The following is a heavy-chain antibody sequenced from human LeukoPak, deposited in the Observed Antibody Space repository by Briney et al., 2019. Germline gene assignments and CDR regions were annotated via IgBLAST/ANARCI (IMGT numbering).Heavy chain of an antibody. CDR1: GGSISSYY. CDR2: IYYSGST. CDR3: ARAPYYGDYLDY. Sequence: SETLSLTCTVSGGSISSYYWSWIRQPPGKGLEWIGYIYYSGSTYYNPSFKSRVTISVDTSKNQFSLKLSSVTAADTAVYYCARAPYYGDYLDYWGQGTLVTVSS. D-gene: IGHD4-17*01. V-gene: IGHV4-30-4*01. J-gene: IGHJ4*02.